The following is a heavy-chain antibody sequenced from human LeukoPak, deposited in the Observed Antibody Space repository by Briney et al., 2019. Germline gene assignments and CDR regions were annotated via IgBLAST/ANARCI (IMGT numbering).Heavy chain of an antibody. CDR1: GGTFSSYT. D-gene: IGHD3-16*01. CDR3: ARDTERGSGAFDI. CDR2: IIPILGIA. Sequence: GASVKVSCKASGGTFSSYTISWVRQAPGQGLEWMGWIIPILGIANYAQKFQGRVTITADKSTSTAYMELSSLRSEDTAVYYCARDTERGSGAFDIWGQGTMVTVSS. J-gene: IGHJ3*02. V-gene: IGHV1-69*10.